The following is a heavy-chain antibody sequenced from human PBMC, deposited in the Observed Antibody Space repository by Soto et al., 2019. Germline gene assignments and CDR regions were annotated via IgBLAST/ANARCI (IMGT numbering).Heavy chain of an antibody. V-gene: IGHV1-69*12. J-gene: IGHJ5*02. D-gene: IGHD5-12*01. CDR2: LVPIFGTA. Sequence: QVQLVQSGAEGNKPGSSVKVSCKASGGTFSNYAISWVRQAPGQGLEWVGGLVPIFGTANNANKFQGRVSITADESTSTAYMELRSLRSEDTAIYACAVGSGDIVPTGMKPFDPWGQGTMVTVSS. CDR3: AVGSGDIVPTGMKPFDP. CDR1: GGTFSNYA.